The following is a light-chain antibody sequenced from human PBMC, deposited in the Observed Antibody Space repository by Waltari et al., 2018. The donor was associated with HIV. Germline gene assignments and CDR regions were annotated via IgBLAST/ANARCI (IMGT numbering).Light chain of an antibody. V-gene: IGKV3-11*01. CDR2: GAS. J-gene: IGKJ3*01. Sequence: EIVLTQSPATLSLSPGERATLSCRASQSVSSDLAWYQQKPGQAPRLLIYGASNRATGIPARFSGSGSGTDFTLTISSLEPEDFAVYYCHQRSNWPPDTFGPGTKVDMK. CDR3: HQRSNWPPDT. CDR1: QSVSSD.